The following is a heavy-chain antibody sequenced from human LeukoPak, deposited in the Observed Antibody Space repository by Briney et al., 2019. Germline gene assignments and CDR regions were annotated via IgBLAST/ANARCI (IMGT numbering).Heavy chain of an antibody. J-gene: IGHJ6*02. V-gene: IGHV3-30-3*01. CDR2: ISFDGSNK. CDR1: GFTFSNYA. Sequence: GRSLRLSCAASGFTFSNYAMHWVRQAPGEGLEWVAVISFDGSNKYYADSVKGRFTISRDNSKNTLYLQMNSLRAEDTAVYYCARGLDYYYGMDVWGQGTTVTVS. CDR3: ARGLDYYYGMDV. D-gene: IGHD3-10*01.